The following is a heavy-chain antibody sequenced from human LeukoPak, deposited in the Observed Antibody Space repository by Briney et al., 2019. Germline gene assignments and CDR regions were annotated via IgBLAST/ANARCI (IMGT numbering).Heavy chain of an antibody. CDR2: IIPIFGTA. J-gene: IGHJ4*02. CDR1: GGTFSSYA. D-gene: IGHD5-12*01. CDR3: ATSAVDIVATTPAVFDY. Sequence: GASVKVSCKASGGTFSSYAISWVRQAPGQGLEWMGGIIPIFGTANYAQKFQGRVTITADESTSTAYMELSSLRSEDTAVYYCATSAVDIVATTPAVFDYWGQGTLVTVSS. V-gene: IGHV1-69*13.